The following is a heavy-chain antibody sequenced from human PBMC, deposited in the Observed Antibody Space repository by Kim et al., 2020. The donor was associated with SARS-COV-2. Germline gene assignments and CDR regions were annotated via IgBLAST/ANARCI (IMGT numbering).Heavy chain of an antibody. D-gene: IGHD1-1*01. CDR3: AIYKTLGNWYYFDY. J-gene: IGHJ4*02. Sequence: SETLSLTCTVSGGSISSNYWSWIRQPPGKELEWIGYISNSGSTNHNPSLKSRVTMSVDTSKNQFSLKLSSVTAADTALYYCAIYKTLGNWYYFDYWGQG. V-gene: IGHV4-59*08. CDR1: GGSISSNY. CDR2: ISNSGST.